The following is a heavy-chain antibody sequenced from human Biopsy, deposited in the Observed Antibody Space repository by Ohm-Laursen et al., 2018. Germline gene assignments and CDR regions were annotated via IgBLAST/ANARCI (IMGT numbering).Heavy chain of an antibody. CDR1: GESFNGYY. D-gene: IGHD3-22*01. CDR3: VRGVDYYDPYHYYALDV. V-gene: IGHV4-34*01. CDR2: INHSGRT. Sequence: PPGTLSLTCAVYGESFNGYYWSWIRQTPGKGLEWIGEINHSGRTNYNPSLKSRVTISVDTSKNQFSLKVRSVTAADTAVYYCVRGVDYYDPYHYYALDVWGRGTTVTVSS. J-gene: IGHJ6*02.